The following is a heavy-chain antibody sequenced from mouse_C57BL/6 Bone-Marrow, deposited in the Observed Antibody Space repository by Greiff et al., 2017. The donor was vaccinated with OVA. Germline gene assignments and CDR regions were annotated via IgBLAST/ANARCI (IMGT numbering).Heavy chain of an antibody. CDR2: IRLKSDNYAT. V-gene: IGHV6-3*01. CDR3: TGRGFYYFDY. J-gene: IGHJ2*01. CDR1: GFTFSNYW. Sequence: DVKVEESGGGLVQPGGSMKLSCVASGFTFSNYWMNWVLQSPEKGLEWVAQIRLKSDNYATHYAESVKGRFTISRDDSKSSVYLQMNNLRAEDTGIYYCTGRGFYYFDYWGQGTTLTVSS.